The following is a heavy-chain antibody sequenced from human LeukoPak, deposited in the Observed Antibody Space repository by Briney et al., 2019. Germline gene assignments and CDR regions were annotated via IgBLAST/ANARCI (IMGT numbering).Heavy chain of an antibody. CDR2: IYYSGSA. V-gene: IGHV4-31*03. Sequence: SETLSLTCTVSGGSISSGGYYWSWIRQHPGKGLEWIGYIYYSGSAYYNPSLTSRVTISVDTSKNQFSLKLSSVTAADTAVYYCARITYYHFLSGSLTTLPSYGMDVWGQGTTVTVSS. J-gene: IGHJ6*02. CDR1: GGSISSGGYY. CDR3: ARITYYHFLSGSLTTLPSYGMDV. D-gene: IGHD3-3*01.